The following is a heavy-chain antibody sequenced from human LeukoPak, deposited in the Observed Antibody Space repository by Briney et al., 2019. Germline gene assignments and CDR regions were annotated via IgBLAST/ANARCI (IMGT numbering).Heavy chain of an antibody. J-gene: IGHJ5*01. CDR2: ISGSGGST. V-gene: IGHV3-23*01. CDR1: GFTLSSYA. D-gene: IGHD5-18*01. Sequence: QPGGSLRLSCAASGFTLSSYAMSWVRQAPGKGLEWVSAISGSGGSTYYADSVKGRFTISRDNSKNTLYLQMNSLRAEDTAVYYCAKGDSYGPNWSDYWGQGTLVTVSS. CDR3: AKGDSYGPNWSDY.